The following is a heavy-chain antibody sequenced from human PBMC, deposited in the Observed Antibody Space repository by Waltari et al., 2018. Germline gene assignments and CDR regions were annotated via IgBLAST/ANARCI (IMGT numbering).Heavy chain of an antibody. CDR1: GYTFTSYY. J-gene: IGHJ4*02. V-gene: IGHV1-46*01. Sequence: QVQLVQSGAEVKKPGASVKVSCEASGYTFTSYYLHWVRQAPGQGLEWMGVIDPSDGSTSYAQKFQGRVTMTRDTSTSKVYMEMSSLRSEDTAVYYCARRKGYFDSWGQGTLVTVSS. CDR3: ARRKGYFDS. CDR2: IDPSDGST.